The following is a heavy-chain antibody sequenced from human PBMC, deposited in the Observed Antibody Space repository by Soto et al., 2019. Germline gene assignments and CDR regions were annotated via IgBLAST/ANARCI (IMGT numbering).Heavy chain of an antibody. J-gene: IGHJ6*02. V-gene: IGHV1-3*01. CDR3: AIAHQTYYDFWSGYYGEGYYYGMDV. CDR1: GYTFTSYA. D-gene: IGHD3-3*01. Sequence: ASVKVSCKASGYTFTSYAMHWVRQAPGQRLEWMGWINAGNGNTKYSQKFQGRVTITRDTSASTAYMELSSLRSEDTAVYYCAIAHQTYYDFWSGYYGEGYYYGMDVWGQGTTVTV. CDR2: INAGNGNT.